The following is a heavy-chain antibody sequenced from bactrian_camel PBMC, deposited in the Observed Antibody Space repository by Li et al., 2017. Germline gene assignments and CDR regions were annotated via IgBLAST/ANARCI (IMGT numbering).Heavy chain of an antibody. CDR1: GFAFNTLR. V-gene: IGHV3S40*01. J-gene: IGHJ4*01. D-gene: IGHD1*01. CDR2: IGGGST. Sequence: VESGGDSVQAGGSLRLSCVASGFAFNTLRMTWVRQAPGKEREGVAGIGGGSTYYADSVKGRFTISQDKHNNTVYLHMNNLKPEDTAMYYCSAARGRARLPPCPYEGTQVTVS.